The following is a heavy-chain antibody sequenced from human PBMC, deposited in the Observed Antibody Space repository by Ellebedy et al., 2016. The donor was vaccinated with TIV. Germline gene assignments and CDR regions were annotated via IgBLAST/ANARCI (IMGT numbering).Heavy chain of an antibody. V-gene: IGHV1-2*04. J-gene: IGHJ6*02. CDR3: ARARWAEYSSSSGLGYYGMDV. CDR1: GYTFTGYY. Sequence: ASVKVSXXASGYTFTGYYMHWVRQAPGQGLEWMGWINPNSGGTNYAQKFQGWVTMTRDTSISTAYMELSRLRSDDTAVYYCARARWAEYSSSSGLGYYGMDVWGQGTTVTVSS. D-gene: IGHD6-6*01. CDR2: INPNSGGT.